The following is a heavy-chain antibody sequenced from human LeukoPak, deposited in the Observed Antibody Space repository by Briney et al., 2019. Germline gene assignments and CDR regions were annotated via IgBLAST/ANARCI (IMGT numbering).Heavy chain of an antibody. J-gene: IGHJ1*01. Sequence: GGSLRLSCAASGFTFSSHSINWVRRAPGKGLEWVSSISGDSSYIYYADSVRGRFTISRDNAKNSMYLQMTSLRAEDTAMYYCARGPGIAVAPLQHWGQGTLVTVSS. D-gene: IGHD6-19*01. V-gene: IGHV3-21*01. CDR3: ARGPGIAVAPLQH. CDR2: ISGDSSYI. CDR1: GFTFSSHS.